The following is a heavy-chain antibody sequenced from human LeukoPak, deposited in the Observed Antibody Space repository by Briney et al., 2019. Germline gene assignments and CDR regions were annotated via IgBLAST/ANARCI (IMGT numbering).Heavy chain of an antibody. CDR3: ARDETYYDILTGYYPYYFDY. CDR1: GGSISSSSYY. V-gene: IGHV4-39*07. CDR2: IYYSGST. J-gene: IGHJ4*02. D-gene: IGHD3-9*01. Sequence: SETLSLTCTVSGGSISSSSYYWGWIRQPPGKGLEWIGSIYYSGSTYYNPSLKSRVTISVDTSKNQYSLKLSSVTAADTAVYYCARDETYYDILTGYYPYYFDYWGQGTLVTVSS.